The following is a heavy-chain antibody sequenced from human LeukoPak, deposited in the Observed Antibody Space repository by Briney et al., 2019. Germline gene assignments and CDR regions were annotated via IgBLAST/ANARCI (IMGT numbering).Heavy chain of an antibody. J-gene: IGHJ5*02. Sequence: SETLSLTCTVSGGSISSSSYYWGWIRQPPGKGLEWIGYIYHSGSTYYNPSLKSRVTISVDRSKNQFSLKLSSVTAADTAVYYCARQDCSSTSCYFAAKPPGWFDPWGQGTLVTVSS. V-gene: IGHV4-39*07. CDR2: IYHSGST. CDR3: ARQDCSSTSCYFAAKPPGWFDP. CDR1: GGSISSSSYY. D-gene: IGHD2-2*01.